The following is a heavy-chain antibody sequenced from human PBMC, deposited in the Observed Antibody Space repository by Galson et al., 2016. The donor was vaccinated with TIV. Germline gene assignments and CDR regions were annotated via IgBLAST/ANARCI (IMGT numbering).Heavy chain of an antibody. Sequence: ETLSLTCTVSGASVSSGGYHWGWIRQPPGKGLEYIGYVYYNGGTANYNPSLKSRVTISLDTSKNQFSLKLNSVTAADTAVYYCARLPLGGYVFLYMDVWGKGTTVTVSS. J-gene: IGHJ6*03. CDR1: GASVSSGGYH. CDR3: ARLPLGGYVFLYMDV. D-gene: IGHD2-8*02. V-gene: IGHV4-61*08. CDR2: VYYNGGTA.